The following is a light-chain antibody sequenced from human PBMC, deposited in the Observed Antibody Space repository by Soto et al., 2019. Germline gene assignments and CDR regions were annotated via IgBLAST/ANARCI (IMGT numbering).Light chain of an antibody. CDR3: QVWDSNSDHLV. Sequence: SSELTQPPSVSVAPGQTARITCGGNNVGSKSVHWYQQQPGRAPIVVVYDDSARPSGIPERFSGSNSGSAATLTISRVQAGDEADYYCQVWDSNSDHLVFGTGTKLTVL. J-gene: IGLJ1*01. V-gene: IGLV3-21*02. CDR2: DDS. CDR1: NVGSKS.